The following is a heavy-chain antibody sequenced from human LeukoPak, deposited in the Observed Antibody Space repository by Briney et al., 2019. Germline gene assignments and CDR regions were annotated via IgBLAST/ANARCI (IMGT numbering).Heavy chain of an antibody. Sequence: GRSLRLSCAASGFTFSNYAMHWVRQAPGKGLEWLSYITADSQTIYYADSVKGRFTISRDNAVNSLYLQMDSLRAEDTALYYCAKTGHYYDLDYWGQGALVTVSS. V-gene: IGHV3-48*01. CDR2: ITADSQTI. CDR1: GFTFSNYA. D-gene: IGHD3-16*01. CDR3: AKTGHYYDLDY. J-gene: IGHJ4*02.